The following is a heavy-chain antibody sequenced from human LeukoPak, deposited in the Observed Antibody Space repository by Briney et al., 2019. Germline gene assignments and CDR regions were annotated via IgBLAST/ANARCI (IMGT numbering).Heavy chain of an antibody. CDR1: GFTFSSYS. CDR3: ARGETVVNMASTLDY. CDR2: ISSSSSYI. Sequence: PGGSLRLSCAASGFTFSSYSMNWVRQAPGKGLEWVSSISSSSSYIYYADSVKGRFTISRDNAKNSLYLQMNSLRAEDTAVYYCARGETVVNMASTLDYWGQGTLVTVSS. D-gene: IGHD4-23*01. J-gene: IGHJ4*02. V-gene: IGHV3-21*01.